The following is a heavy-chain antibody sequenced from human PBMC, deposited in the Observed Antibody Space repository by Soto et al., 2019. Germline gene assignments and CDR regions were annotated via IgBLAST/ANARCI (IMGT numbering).Heavy chain of an antibody. CDR3: ASSLRMVYAIIMRFDP. J-gene: IGHJ5*02. CDR2: IYDSGST. Sequence: PSETLSLTCTVSGGSISSGGYYWSWIRQHPGKGLEWIGYIYDSGSTYYNPSLKSRVTISVDTSKNQFSLKLSSVTAADTAVYYCASSLRMVYAIIMRFDPWGQGTLVTVSS. V-gene: IGHV4-31*03. CDR1: GGSISSGGYY. D-gene: IGHD2-8*01.